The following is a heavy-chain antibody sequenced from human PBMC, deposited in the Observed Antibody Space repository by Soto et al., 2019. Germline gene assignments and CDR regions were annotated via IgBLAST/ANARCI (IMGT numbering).Heavy chain of an antibody. D-gene: IGHD6-6*01. Sequence: EVQLAESGGGLAQPGGYLRLSCAASGLTLSGYAMDWVRQAPGKGLEYVSGISSNGVVTYYANSVQGRFTISRDNTKNTVYLQMGSLRPEDMAVYYCARRARPDFYYMDVWGKGTTVTVSS. CDR1: GLTLSGYA. CDR3: ARRARPDFYYMDV. J-gene: IGHJ6*03. CDR2: ISSNGVVT. V-gene: IGHV3-64*01.